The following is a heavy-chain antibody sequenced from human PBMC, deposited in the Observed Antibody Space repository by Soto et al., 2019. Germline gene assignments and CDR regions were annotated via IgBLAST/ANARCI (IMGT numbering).Heavy chain of an antibody. CDR1: GGSISSDDYY. CDR2: IYYSGST. D-gene: IGHD2-8*01. J-gene: IGHJ4*02. Sequence: PSETLYLTCTVSGGSISSDDYYWSWIRQPPGKGLEWIGYIYYSGSTYYNPSLKSRVTMSIDTSKNQFSLKLSSVTAADTAVYYCARVGHCYNGVCLQTSGWLTQGPHFDYWGQGALVTVSS. V-gene: IGHV4-30-4*01. CDR3: ARVGHCYNGVCLQTSGWLTQGPHFDY.